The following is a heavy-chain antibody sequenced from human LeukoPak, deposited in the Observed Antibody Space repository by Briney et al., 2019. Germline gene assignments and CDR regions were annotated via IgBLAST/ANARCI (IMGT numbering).Heavy chain of an antibody. CDR1: GFTFSSYG. D-gene: IGHD3-16*01. V-gene: IGHV3-30*02. CDR3: AKDGGPMITFGGVYFDY. Sequence: GGSLRLSCAAFGFTFSSYGMHWVRQAPGKGLEWVAFIRYDGSNKYYADSVKGRFTISRDNSKNTLYLQMNSLRAEDTAVYYCAKDGGPMITFGGVYFDYWGQGTLVTVSS. J-gene: IGHJ4*02. CDR2: IRYDGSNK.